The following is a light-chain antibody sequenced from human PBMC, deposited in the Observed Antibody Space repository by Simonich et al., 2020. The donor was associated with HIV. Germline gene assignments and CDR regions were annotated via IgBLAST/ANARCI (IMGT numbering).Light chain of an antibody. J-gene: IGLJ3*02. Sequence: QSALTQPASVSGSPGQSITISCTGTSSDVDGYNYVSWYQQHQGKAPKLMIYDVSDRTSGVSNLFSGSKSGNTASLTISGLQAEDEADYYCSSYTSSSTWVFGGGTKLTVL. CDR2: DVS. V-gene: IGLV2-14*01. CDR3: SSYTSSSTWV. CDR1: SSDVDGYNY.